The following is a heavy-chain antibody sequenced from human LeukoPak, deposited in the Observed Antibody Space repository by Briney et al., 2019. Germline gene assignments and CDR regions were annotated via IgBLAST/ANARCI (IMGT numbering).Heavy chain of an antibody. CDR2: ISSSSSYI. D-gene: IGHD1-26*01. J-gene: IGHJ4*02. V-gene: IGHV3-21*01. CDR3: ARGVGATPAFFDY. Sequence: GALRLSFAASGFTFSSYTINWVRQAPGKGLEWVSSISSSSSYIYYADSMKGRITVSRDNAKNSLYLQMNSLRAEDAAVYYCARGVGATPAFFDYWGQGTLVTVSS. CDR1: GFTFSSYT.